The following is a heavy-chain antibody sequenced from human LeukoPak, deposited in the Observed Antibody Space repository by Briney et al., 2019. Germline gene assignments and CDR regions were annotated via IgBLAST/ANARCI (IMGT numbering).Heavy chain of an antibody. CDR2: ISDTGVTI. J-gene: IGHJ4*02. CDR1: GFTFSDYY. CDR3: ARDRNYDSSVTFAY. Sequence: PGGSLRLSCAASGFTFSDYYMSWIRQAPGKGLEWISYISDTGVTISYADSVKGQFTISRDNAKNSLYLQMNSLRAEDTAVYYCARDRNYDSSVTFAYWGRGTLVTVSS. V-gene: IGHV3-11*01. D-gene: IGHD3-22*01.